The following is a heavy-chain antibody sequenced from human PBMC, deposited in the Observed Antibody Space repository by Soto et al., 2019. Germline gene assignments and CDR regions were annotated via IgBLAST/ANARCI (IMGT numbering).Heavy chain of an antibody. CDR2: IHSDGSST. CDR1: DFTFSYYG. D-gene: IGHD1-26*01. CDR3: ARGDVGAFDL. V-gene: IGHV3-74*03. Sequence: EVQLVESGGGLVQPGGSLRLSCVASDFTFSYYGMHWVRQVPGKGLVWVSRIHSDGSSTTYADSVKGRFTISRDNAKNTLYLQMASLRVEDTAVYYCARGDVGAFDLWGQGTMVTV. J-gene: IGHJ3*01.